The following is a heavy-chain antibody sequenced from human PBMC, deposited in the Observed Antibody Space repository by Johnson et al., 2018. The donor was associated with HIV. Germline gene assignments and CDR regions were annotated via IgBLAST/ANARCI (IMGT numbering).Heavy chain of an antibody. Sequence: VESGGGLVQPGRSLRLSCAASGFTFDDYAMHWVRQAPGKGLEWVSGISWNSGSIGYADSVKGRFTISRDNAKNSLYLQMNSLRAEDTALYYCAKTLGSYWTRRDFGPDAFDIWGQGTMVTVSS. J-gene: IGHJ3*02. V-gene: IGHV3-9*01. CDR2: ISWNSGSI. CDR3: AKTLGSYWTRRDFGPDAFDI. CDR1: GFTFDDYA. D-gene: IGHD1-26*01.